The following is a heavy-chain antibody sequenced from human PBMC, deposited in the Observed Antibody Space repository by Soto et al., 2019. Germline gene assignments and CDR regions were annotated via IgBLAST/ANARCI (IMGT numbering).Heavy chain of an antibody. D-gene: IGHD4-17*01. J-gene: IGHJ4*02. CDR2: IRGRSKKFAT. V-gene: IGHV3-73*01. CDR3: TARGGDSLQDI. CDR1: GFNFSDSA. Sequence: EVQLVESGGGLVQPGGSLKVSCAGLGFNFSDSALHWVRQPSGKGLEWIGRIRGRSKKFATSYATYVRGRFSLSRDVSRNTAYLQMNSLRDDDTGVYFCTARGGDSLQDIWGQGTLVTVSS.